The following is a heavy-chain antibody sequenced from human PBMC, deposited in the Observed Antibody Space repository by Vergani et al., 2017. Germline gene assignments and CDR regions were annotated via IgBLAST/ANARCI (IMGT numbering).Heavy chain of an antibody. CDR2: ISYDGSNK. V-gene: IGHV3-30-3*01. CDR1: GFTFSSYA. CDR3: ARARSGCRIRRPYDAFDI. J-gene: IGHJ3*02. D-gene: IGHD3-3*01. Sequence: QVQLVESGGGVVQPGRSLRLSCAASGFTFSSYAMHWVRQAPGKGLEWVAVISYDGSNKYYADSVKGRFTISRDNSKNTLYLQMNSLRAEDTAVYYCARARSGCRIRRPYDAFDIWGQGTMVTVSS.